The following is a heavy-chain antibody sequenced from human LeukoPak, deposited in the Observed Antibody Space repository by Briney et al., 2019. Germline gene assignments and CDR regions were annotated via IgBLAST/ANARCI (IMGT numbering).Heavy chain of an antibody. D-gene: IGHD5/OR15-5a*01. CDR1: GGSFSGYY. CDR2: IYYSGST. Sequence: SETLSLTCAVYGGSFSGYYWSWIRQPPGKGLEWIGYIYYSGSTNYNPSLKSRVTISVDTSKNQFSLKLSSVTAADTAVYYCARGSRVSKHAFDIWGQGTMVTVSS. J-gene: IGHJ3*02. CDR3: ARGSRVSKHAFDI. V-gene: IGHV4-59*01.